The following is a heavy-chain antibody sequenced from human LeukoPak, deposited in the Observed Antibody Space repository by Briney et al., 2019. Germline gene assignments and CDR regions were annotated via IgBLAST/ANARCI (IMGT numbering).Heavy chain of an antibody. V-gene: IGHV1-8*01. CDR2: MNPNSGNT. D-gene: IGHD2-15*01. Sequence: ASVKVSCKASGYTFTSYDISWVRQATGQGLEWMGWMNPNSGNTGYAQKFQGRVTMTRNTSISTAYMELSSLGSEDTAVYYCARGPESYCSGGSCPLNFDYWGQGTLVTVSS. CDR3: ARGPESYCSGGSCPLNFDY. CDR1: GYTFTSYD. J-gene: IGHJ4*02.